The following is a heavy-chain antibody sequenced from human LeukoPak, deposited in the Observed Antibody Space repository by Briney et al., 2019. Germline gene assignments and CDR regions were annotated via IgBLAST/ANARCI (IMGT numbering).Heavy chain of an antibody. J-gene: IGHJ4*02. CDR1: GFTFSSYG. Sequence: GRSLRLSCAASGFTFSSYGMHWVRQAPGKGLEWVAVISYDGSNKYYADSVKGRFTISRDNSKNTLYLQMNSLRAEDTAVYYCAKDGGLGYSYGPFDYWGQGTLVTVSS. D-gene: IGHD5-18*01. CDR2: ISYDGSNK. CDR3: AKDGGLGYSYGPFDY. V-gene: IGHV3-30*18.